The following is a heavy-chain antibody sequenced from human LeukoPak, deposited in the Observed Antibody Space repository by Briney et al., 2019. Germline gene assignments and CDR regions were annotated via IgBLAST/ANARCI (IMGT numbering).Heavy chain of an antibody. Sequence: PGGSLRLSCAASGFTFSSYAMSWVRQAPGKGLEWVSAISGSGGSTYYADSVKGRFTILRDNSKNTLYLQMNSLRAEDTAVYYCVTAAAGTGLSDYWGQGTLVTVSS. CDR3: VTAAAGTGLSDY. CDR2: ISGSGGST. J-gene: IGHJ4*02. D-gene: IGHD6-13*01. CDR1: GFTFSSYA. V-gene: IGHV3-23*01.